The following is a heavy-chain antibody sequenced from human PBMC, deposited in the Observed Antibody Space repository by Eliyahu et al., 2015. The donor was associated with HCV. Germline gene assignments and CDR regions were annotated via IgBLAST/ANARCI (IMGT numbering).Heavy chain of an antibody. D-gene: IGHD6-19*01. CDR1: GGSISXYY. Sequence: QVQLQESGPGLVKPSETLSLTCTVSGGSISXYYWSWIRQPPGKGLEWIGYXYYSGSANYNPSLKSRVTISVDTSKNQFSLKLNSVTAADTAVYYCASGGGGIAVAGTGGWFDPWGQGSLVTVSS. V-gene: IGHV4-59*01. CDR3: ASGGGGIAVAGTGGWFDP. CDR2: XYYSGSA. J-gene: IGHJ5*02.